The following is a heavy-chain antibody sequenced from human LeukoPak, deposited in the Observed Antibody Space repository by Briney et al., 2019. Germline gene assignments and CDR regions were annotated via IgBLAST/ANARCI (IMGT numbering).Heavy chain of an antibody. CDR2: INTNRGGT. CDR3: ARAHDSGNLA. CDR1: GYTFTGYY. Sequence: ASVKVSCKASGYTFTGYYMHWVRQAPGQGLEWMGWINTNRGGTNYAQDFHGRVTMTRDTSISTAYMALSSLRSDDTAVYYCARAHDSGNLAWGQGTLVTVSS. D-gene: IGHD1-26*01. J-gene: IGHJ5*02. V-gene: IGHV1-2*02.